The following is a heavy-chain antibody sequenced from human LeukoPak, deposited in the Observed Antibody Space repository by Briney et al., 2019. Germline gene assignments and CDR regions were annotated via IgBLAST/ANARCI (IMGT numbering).Heavy chain of an antibody. Sequence: PGGSLRLSCAASEFTFSSYAMSWVRQAPGKGLEWVSAISGSGGSTYYADSVKGRFTISRDNSKNTLYLQMNSLRAEDTAVYYCAKDRDIAAAVGRFDYWGQGTLVTVSS. CDR2: ISGSGGST. CDR1: EFTFSSYA. J-gene: IGHJ4*02. V-gene: IGHV3-23*01. CDR3: AKDRDIAAAVGRFDY. D-gene: IGHD6-13*01.